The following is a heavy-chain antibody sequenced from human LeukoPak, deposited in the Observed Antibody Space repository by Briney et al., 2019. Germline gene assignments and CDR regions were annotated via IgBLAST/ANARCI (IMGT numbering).Heavy chain of an antibody. J-gene: IGHJ4*02. CDR2: ISSNSYNI. D-gene: IGHD6-13*01. CDR1: GFTFSTFS. Sequence: GGSLRLSCAASGFTFSTFSMDWVRQAPGKGLEWVSYISSNSYNIYHADSVKGRFTISRDNAENSLYLQMNSLRVEDTAVYYCARVFVGTADYWGQGTLVTVSS. V-gene: IGHV3-48*01. CDR3: ARVFVGTADY.